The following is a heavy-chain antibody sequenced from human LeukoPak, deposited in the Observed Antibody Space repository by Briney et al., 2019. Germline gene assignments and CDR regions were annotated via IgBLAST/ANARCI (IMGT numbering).Heavy chain of an antibody. CDR3: ATSVVVAATYFQH. J-gene: IGHJ1*01. Sequence: ASVKVSCKVSGYTLTELSMHWVRQAPGKGLEWMGGFDPEDGEAIYTQNLQGRVTMTEDTSADTACMELSSLRSEDTALYYCATSVVVAATYFQHWGQGTLVTVSS. V-gene: IGHV1-24*01. D-gene: IGHD2-15*01. CDR2: FDPEDGEA. CDR1: GYTLTELS.